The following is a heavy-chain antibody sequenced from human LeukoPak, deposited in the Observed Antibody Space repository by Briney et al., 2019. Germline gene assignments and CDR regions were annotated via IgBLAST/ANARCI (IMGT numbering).Heavy chain of an antibody. CDR2: IRYDGSNK. J-gene: IGHJ3*02. D-gene: IGHD6-19*01. Sequence: GGSLRLSCAASGFTFSSYGMHWARQAPGKGLEWVAFIRYDGSNKYYADSVKGRFTISRDNSKNTLYLQMNSLRAEDTAVYYCAKSFEAGYSSRVSHWLAFDIWGQGTMVTVSS. CDR3: AKSFEAGYSSRVSHWLAFDI. V-gene: IGHV3-30*02. CDR1: GFTFSSYG.